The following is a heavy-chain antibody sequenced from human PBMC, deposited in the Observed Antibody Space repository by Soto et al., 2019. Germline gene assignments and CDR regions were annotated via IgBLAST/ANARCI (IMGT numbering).Heavy chain of an antibody. Sequence: GASVKVSCKASGFTLSSSAVHWVRQARGHRLQWIGWIDVGSGNTGYAQKFQGRVTMTRDTSINTAYMELSSLTSEDTAVYYCAKGPRNWGFDFWGQGTLVTVSS. D-gene: IGHD7-27*01. J-gene: IGHJ4*02. CDR1: GFTLSSSA. CDR2: IDVGSGNT. CDR3: AKGPRNWGFDF. V-gene: IGHV1-58*01.